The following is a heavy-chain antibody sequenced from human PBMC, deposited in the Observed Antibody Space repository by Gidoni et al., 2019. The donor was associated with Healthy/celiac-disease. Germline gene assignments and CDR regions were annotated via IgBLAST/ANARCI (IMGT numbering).Heavy chain of an antibody. CDR2: INPSGGSR. V-gene: IGHV1-46*01. CDR1: GYTFTRYY. D-gene: IGHD3-16*01. CDR3: ARETDAKGDDY. J-gene: IGHJ4*02. Sequence: QVQLVQSGAEVKKPGASVKVSCKASGYTFTRYYMHWVRQAPGQGLEWMGIINPSGGSRSYAKKFQGRVTMTRDTSTGTVYMELSSLRSEDTAVYYCARETDAKGDDYWGQGTLVTVSS.